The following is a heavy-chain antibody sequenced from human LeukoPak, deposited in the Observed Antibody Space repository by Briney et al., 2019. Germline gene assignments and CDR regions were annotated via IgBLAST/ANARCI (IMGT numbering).Heavy chain of an antibody. CDR1: GYTFTGYY. D-gene: IGHD4-17*01. Sequence: ASVKVSCRASGYTFTGYYMHWMRQAPGQGLEWMGWINPSTGGTNYAQKFQGRVTMTRNTSISTAYMELSRLRSDDTAVYYCARVGAGGYGDYGELDYWGQGTLVTVSS. CDR2: INPSTGGT. CDR3: ARVGAGGYGDYGELDY. J-gene: IGHJ4*02. V-gene: IGHV1-2*02.